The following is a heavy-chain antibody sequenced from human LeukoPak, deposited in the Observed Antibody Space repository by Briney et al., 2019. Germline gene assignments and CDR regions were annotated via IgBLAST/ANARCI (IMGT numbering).Heavy chain of an antibody. J-gene: IGHJ3*02. CDR3: ARDSHKFDSSGYYPDVFDI. CDR1: GLTFSSYE. V-gene: IGHV3-48*03. CDR2: VSSSGSSI. D-gene: IGHD3-22*01. Sequence: GGSLRLSCAASGLTFSSYEINWVRQAPGKGLEWVSYVSSSGSSIYYADSVKGRFTISRDNAKKSLYLQMHSLRAEDTAVYYCARDSHKFDSSGYYPDVFDIWGQGTMVTVSS.